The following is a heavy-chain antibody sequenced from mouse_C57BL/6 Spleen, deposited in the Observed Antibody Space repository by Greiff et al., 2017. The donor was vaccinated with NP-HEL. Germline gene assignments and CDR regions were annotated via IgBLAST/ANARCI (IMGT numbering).Heavy chain of an antibody. V-gene: IGHV14-3*01. J-gene: IGHJ1*03. CDR2: IDPANGNT. CDR1: GFNIKNTY. CDR3: ARLGYGSSYDWYFDV. Sequence: LQQSVAELVRPGASVKLSCTASGFNIKNTYMHWVKQRPEQGLEWIGRIDPANGNTKYAPKFQGKATITADTSSNTAYLQLSSLTSEDTAIYYCARLGYGSSYDWYFDVWGTGTTVTVSS. D-gene: IGHD1-1*01.